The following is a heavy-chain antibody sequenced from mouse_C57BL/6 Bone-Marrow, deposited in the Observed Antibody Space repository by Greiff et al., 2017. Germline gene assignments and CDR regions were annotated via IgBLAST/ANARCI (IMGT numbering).Heavy chain of an antibody. CDR1: GYTFTNYW. CDR2: IYPGGGYT. Sequence: QVQLQQSGAELVRPGTSVKMSCKASGYTFTNYWIGWAKQRPGHGLEWIGDIYPGGGYTNYNEKFKGKATLTADKSSSTAYMQLSSLTSEDSAIYYCAGSGSGYSYAMDYWGQGTSVTVSS. J-gene: IGHJ4*01. V-gene: IGHV1-63*01. D-gene: IGHD1-1*01. CDR3: AGSGSGYSYAMDY.